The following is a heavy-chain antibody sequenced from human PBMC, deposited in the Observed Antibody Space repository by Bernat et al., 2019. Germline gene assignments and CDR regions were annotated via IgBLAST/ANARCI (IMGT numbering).Heavy chain of an antibody. CDR2: ISYDGSNK. CDR1: GFTFSSYG. J-gene: IGHJ4*02. Sequence: QVQLLESGGGVVQPGRSLRLSCASSGFTFSSYGMHWVRQAPGKGLEWVAVISYDGSNKYYADSVKGRFTISSDNSKNTLYLQMNSLRAEETAVYYCAKEIDYWGQGTLVTVSS. CDR3: AKEIDY. V-gene: IGHV3-30*18.